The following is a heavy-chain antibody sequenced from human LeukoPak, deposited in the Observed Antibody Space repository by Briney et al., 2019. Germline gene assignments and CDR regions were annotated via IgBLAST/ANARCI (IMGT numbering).Heavy chain of an antibody. V-gene: IGHV3-7*01. Sequence: GGSLRLSCAASGFTFSSYWMSWVRQAPEKGLEWVANIKQDGSEKYYVDSVKGRFTISRDNAKNSLYLQVNSLRAEDTAVYYCARDRYYYYYMDVWGKGTTVTVSS. CDR3: ARDRYYYYYMDV. CDR2: IKQDGSEK. J-gene: IGHJ6*03. CDR1: GFTFSSYW.